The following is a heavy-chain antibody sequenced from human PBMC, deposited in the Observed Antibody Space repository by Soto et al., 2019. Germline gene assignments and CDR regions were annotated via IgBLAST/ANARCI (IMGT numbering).Heavy chain of an antibody. J-gene: IGHJ1*01. CDR3: AKQACRSSFCFEYFQH. CDR2: ISYDGSNK. D-gene: IGHD6-13*01. V-gene: IGHV3-30*18. Sequence: GGSLRLSCAASGFTFSSYGMHWVRQAPGKGLEWVAVISYDGSNKYYADSVKGRFTISRDNSKNTLYLQMNSLRAEDTAVYYCAKQACRSSFCFEYFQHWGQGTLVTVSS. CDR1: GFTFSSYG.